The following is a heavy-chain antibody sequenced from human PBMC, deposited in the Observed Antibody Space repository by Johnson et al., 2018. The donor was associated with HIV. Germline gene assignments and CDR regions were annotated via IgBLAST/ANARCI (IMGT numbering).Heavy chain of an antibody. D-gene: IGHD3/OR15-3a*01. CDR3: ARGTGVGAFDI. V-gene: IGHV3-NL1*01. Sequence: QMQLVESGGGVVQPGRSLRLSCAASGFTFRSYSMHWVRQAPGKGLEWVSVIYSGGSTYYADSVKGRFTSSRDNSKNSLYLQMSSLRVEDTAVYYCARGTGVGAFDIWGQGTMVTVSS. J-gene: IGHJ3*02. CDR2: IYSGGST. CDR1: GFTFRSYS.